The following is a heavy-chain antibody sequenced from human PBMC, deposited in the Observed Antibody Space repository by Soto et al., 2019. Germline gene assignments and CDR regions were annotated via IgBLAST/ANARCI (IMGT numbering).Heavy chain of an antibody. Sequence: QVQLQESGPGLVKPSQTLSLTCTVSGGSIRRGDYYWSWIRQPPGKGLEWIGYIYYRGSTYYNPSPKSRVTRSADTSNTRFSLRLSSVTSADTAVYYFARGTHYYDSSCYYGDYYYGMAVWGQGTTVTVSS. CDR3: ARGTHYYDSSCYYGDYYYGMAV. CDR1: GGSIRRGDYY. D-gene: IGHD3-22*01. J-gene: IGHJ6*02. V-gene: IGHV4-30-4*01. CDR2: IYYRGST.